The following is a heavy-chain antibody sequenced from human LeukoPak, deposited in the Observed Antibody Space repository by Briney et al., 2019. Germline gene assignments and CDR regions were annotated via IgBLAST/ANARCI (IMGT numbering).Heavy chain of an antibody. CDR3: ARHRRPSSGWSRHPDDAFDI. D-gene: IGHD6-19*01. V-gene: IGHV5-51*01. CDR1: GYSFTSYW. J-gene: IGHJ3*02. CDR2: IYPGDSNT. Sequence: AGESLKISCKGSGYSFTSYWIGWVRQVPGKGLEWMGIIYPGDSNTRYSPSFQGQVTISADKSISTAYLQWSSLKASDTAMYYCARHRRPSSGWSRHPDDAFDIWGQGTMDTVSS.